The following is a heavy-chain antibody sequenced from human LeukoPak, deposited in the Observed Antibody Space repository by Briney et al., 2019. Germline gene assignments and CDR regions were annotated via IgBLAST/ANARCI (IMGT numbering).Heavy chain of an antibody. CDR2: IYKSGST. V-gene: IGHV4-61*09. CDR3: VRAPNQDFFDY. Sequence: SDPQSLTCTLSIDSNYIGIYYGRSVRQHAGEGLEWMVNIYKSGSTNYNPSLKSRLTISADTYKNQFSLKLNFVTAADTALYYCVRAPNQDFFDYWGRGTLVTVSS. J-gene: IGHJ4*01. CDR1: IDSNYIGIYY. D-gene: IGHD1-14*01.